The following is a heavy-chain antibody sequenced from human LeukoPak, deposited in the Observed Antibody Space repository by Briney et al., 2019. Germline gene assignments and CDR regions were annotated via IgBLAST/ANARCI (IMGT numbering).Heavy chain of an antibody. D-gene: IGHD5-18*01. V-gene: IGHV3-23*01. CDR2: TSSSDDGK. CDR3: ARDAGYGYDRFDY. J-gene: IGHJ4*02. Sequence: GGSLRLSCTVSGFSLSSYAMSWVRRAPGKGLERVSATSSSDDGKYYADSVRGRFTISRDNSRNTMYLQMNSLRAEDAAVYYCARDAGYGYDRFDYWGQGTQVTVSS. CDR1: GFSLSSYA.